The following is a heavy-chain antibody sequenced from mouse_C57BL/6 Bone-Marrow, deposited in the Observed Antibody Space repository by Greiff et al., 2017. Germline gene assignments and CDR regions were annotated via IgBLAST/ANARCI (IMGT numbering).Heavy chain of an antibody. CDR2: IDPANGNT. J-gene: IGHJ4*01. CDR3: APSYYYGSSGYYYAMDY. V-gene: IGHV14-3*01. D-gene: IGHD1-1*01. CDR1: GFNIKNTY. Sequence: VHVKQSVAELVRPGASVTLSCTASGFNIKNTYMHWVKQRPEQGLEWIGRIDPANGNTKYAPKFQGKATITADTSSNTAYLQLSSLTSEDTAIYYCAPSYYYGSSGYYYAMDYWGQGTSVTVSS.